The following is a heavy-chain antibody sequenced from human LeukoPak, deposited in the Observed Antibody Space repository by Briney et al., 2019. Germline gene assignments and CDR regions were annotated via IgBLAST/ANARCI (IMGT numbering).Heavy chain of an antibody. CDR1: GFTFSSHW. V-gene: IGHV3-7*01. CDR2: IKQDGTEI. D-gene: IGHD4-23*01. CDR3: ARVHTVVTPFDS. J-gene: IGHJ4*02. Sequence: GGSLRLSCAASGFTFSSHWMSWVRQAPGKGPEWVANIKQDGTEIYYVDSVKGRFTISRDNAKNSLYLQMNSLRAEDTAVYYCARVHTVVTPFDSWGQGTLVTVSS.